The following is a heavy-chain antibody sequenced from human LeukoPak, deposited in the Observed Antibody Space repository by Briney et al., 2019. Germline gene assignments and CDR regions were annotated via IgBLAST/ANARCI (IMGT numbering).Heavy chain of an antibody. CDR3: GRVSLYIGYDLFDY. Sequence: SETLSLTCSVSGGSISSYYWSWIRQPAGRGLEWIGRIYASGITSYNPSLNSRVTMSVDTSKKQFSLKLSSVTAADTAVYYCGRVSLYIGYDLFDYWGQGTLVTVSS. J-gene: IGHJ4*02. CDR2: IYASGIT. D-gene: IGHD5-12*01. V-gene: IGHV4-4*07. CDR1: GGSISSYY.